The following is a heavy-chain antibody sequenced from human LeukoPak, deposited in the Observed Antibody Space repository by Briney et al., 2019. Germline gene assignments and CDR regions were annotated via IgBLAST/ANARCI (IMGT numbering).Heavy chain of an antibody. J-gene: IGHJ4*02. CDR1: GFTFSSYW. D-gene: IGHD6-13*01. CDR3: ARIVPGLGSRWDYFEY. CDR2: IKQDGSET. Sequence: GGSLRLSCAASGFTFSSYWMSWVRQAPGKGLEWVANIKQDGSETYYVDSVKGRFTISRDNAKNSLYLQINSLRAEDTAVYYCARIVPGLGSRWDYFEYWGQGTLVTVSS. V-gene: IGHV3-7*01.